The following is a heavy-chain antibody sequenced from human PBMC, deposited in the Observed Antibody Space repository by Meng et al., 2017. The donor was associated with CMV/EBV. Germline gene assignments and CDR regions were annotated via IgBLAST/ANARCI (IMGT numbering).Heavy chain of an antibody. D-gene: IGHD1-26*01. CDR1: GGSFSGYY. CDR3: ARDGVGATTGFDY. J-gene: IGHJ4*02. V-gene: IGHV4-34*01. CDR2: INHSGST. Sequence: GSLRLSCAVYGGSFSGYYWSGIRQPPGKGLEWIGEINHSGSTNYNPSLKSRVTISVDTSKNQFSLKLSSVTAADTAVYYCARDGVGATTGFDYWGQGTLVTVSS.